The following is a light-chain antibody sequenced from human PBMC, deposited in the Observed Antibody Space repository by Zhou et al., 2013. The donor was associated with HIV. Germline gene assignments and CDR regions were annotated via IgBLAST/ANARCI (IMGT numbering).Light chain of an antibody. J-gene: IGLJ2*01. CDR3: GSYAGSSSWI. V-gene: IGLV1-40*01. CDR2: GNS. Sequence: QSVLTQPPSVSGAPGQRVTISCTGSSSNIGAGYDIHWYQHFPGIAPKLLIYGNSNRPSGVPDRFSGSKSGTSASLAITGLQAEDEADYYCGSYAGSSSWIFGGGTKLTV. CDR1: SSNIGAGYD.